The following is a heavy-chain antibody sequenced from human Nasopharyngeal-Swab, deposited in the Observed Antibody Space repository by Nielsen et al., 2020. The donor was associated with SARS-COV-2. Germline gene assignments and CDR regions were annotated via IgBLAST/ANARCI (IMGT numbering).Heavy chain of an antibody. J-gene: IGHJ6*02. Sequence: ASVKVSCKASGYTFTSYDINWVRQATGQGLEWMGWMNPSSGNTGYAQKFQGRVTMTRNTSISTAYMELSSLRSEDTAVYYCARVGAADCSSTSCYAGVSWDYGMDVWGQGTTVTVSS. V-gene: IGHV1-8*01. CDR3: ARVGAADCSSTSCYAGVSWDYGMDV. CDR1: GYTFTSYD. D-gene: IGHD2-2*01. CDR2: MNPSSGNT.